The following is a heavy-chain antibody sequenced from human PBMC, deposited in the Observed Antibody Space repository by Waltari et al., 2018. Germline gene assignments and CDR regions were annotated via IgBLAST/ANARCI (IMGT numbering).Heavy chain of an antibody. Sequence: QVQLQQWGAGQLKPSETLSLTCGVFGWSFSGFGWSWIRQSPGRGLEWIGEITHSGKTQINPSLKSRLSISVDTSKNQFSLNLTSVTVADTGVYYCARGDFFDVWGRGTLVTVSS. D-gene: IGHD2-21*02. J-gene: IGHJ2*01. CDR2: ITHSGKT. CDR1: GWSFSGFG. CDR3: ARGDFFDV. V-gene: IGHV4-34*01.